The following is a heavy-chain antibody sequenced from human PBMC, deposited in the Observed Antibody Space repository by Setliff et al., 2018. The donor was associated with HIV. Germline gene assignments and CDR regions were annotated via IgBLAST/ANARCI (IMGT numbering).Heavy chain of an antibody. CDR3: AKRTFGSGRLDP. CDR1: GGSIPGYH. CDR2: IHMNGNS. V-gene: IGHV4-59*08. D-gene: IGHD3-16*01. Sequence: SETLSLTCSVFGGSIPGYHWCWIRQSPGKGLEWIGFIHMNGNSVYNPSLKSRVTISMDKSKNQFSLNLNSVTATDTAVYYCAKRTFGSGRLDPWGQGTLVTVSS. J-gene: IGHJ5*02.